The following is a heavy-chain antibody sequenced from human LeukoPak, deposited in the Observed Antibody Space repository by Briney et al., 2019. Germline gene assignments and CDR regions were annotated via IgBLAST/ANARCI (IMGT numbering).Heavy chain of an antibody. D-gene: IGHD6-19*01. CDR1: GFTFISYV. CDR2: ISGSGDST. Sequence: PGRSLRLSCAASGFTFISYVISWVSQAPGKWLEWVSGISGSGDSTFYADSVKGRFTISRDNSKHTVFLQMNSLGAEDTAVYYCAKDLRVAIAVCGPRGTFDSWGQETLVTVSS. J-gene: IGHJ4*02. V-gene: IGHV3-23*01. CDR3: AKDLRVAIAVCGPRGTFDS.